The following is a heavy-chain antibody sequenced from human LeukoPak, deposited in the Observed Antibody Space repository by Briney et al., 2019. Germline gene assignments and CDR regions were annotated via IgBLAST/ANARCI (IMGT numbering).Heavy chain of an antibody. V-gene: IGHV1-46*01. CDR1: GYTFTSYY. D-gene: IGHD2-21*02. Sequence: GASVKVSCKASGYTFTSYYMHWVRQAPGQGLEWMGIINPSGGSTSYAQKFQGRVTMTRDTSTSTVYMELSSLRSEDTAVYYCARDRKYCGGDCYSQGSYYGMDVWGQGTTVTVSS. CDR2: INPSGGST. J-gene: IGHJ6*02. CDR3: ARDRKYCGGDCYSQGSYYGMDV.